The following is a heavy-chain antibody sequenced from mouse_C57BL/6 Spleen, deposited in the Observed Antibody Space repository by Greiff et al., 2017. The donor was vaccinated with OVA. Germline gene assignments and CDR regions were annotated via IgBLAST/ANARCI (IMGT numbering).Heavy chain of an antibody. V-gene: IGHV1-55*01. CDR2: IYPGSGST. CDR3: ARRSYGNYGAWFAY. Sequence: QVQLQQPGAELVKPGASVKMSCKASGYTFTSYWITWVKQRPGQGLVWIGDIYPGSGSTNYNEKFKSKATLTVDTSSSTAYMQLSSLTSEDSAVYYCARRSYGNYGAWFAYWGQGTLVTVSA. J-gene: IGHJ3*01. D-gene: IGHD2-1*01. CDR1: GYTFTSYW.